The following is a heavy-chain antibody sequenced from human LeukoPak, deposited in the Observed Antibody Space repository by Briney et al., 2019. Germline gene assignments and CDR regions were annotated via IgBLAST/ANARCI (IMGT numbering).Heavy chain of an antibody. CDR3: ARGDIVVVVAANAFDI. CDR2: ISSSGSTI. Sequence: GGSLRLSCAASGFTFGDYYMSWIRQAPGKGLEWVSYISSSGSTIYYADSVKGRFTISRDNAKNSLYLQMNSLRAEDTAVYYCARGDIVVVVAANAFDIWGQGTMVTVSS. V-gene: IGHV3-11*04. J-gene: IGHJ3*02. CDR1: GFTFGDYY. D-gene: IGHD2-15*01.